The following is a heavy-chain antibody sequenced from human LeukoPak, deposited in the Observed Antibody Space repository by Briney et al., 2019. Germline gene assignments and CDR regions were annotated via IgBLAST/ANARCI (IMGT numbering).Heavy chain of an antibody. CDR3: ARRLYYYGSGSYQPRDY. J-gene: IGHJ4*02. CDR1: GFTFSDYY. CDR2: ISGSGSTI. Sequence: GGSLRLSCAASGFTFSDYYMSWIRQAPGKGLEWVSYISGSGSTIYYADSVKGRFTISRDNAKNSLYLQMNSLRAEDTAVYYCARRLYYYGSGSYQPRDYWGQGTLVTVSS. V-gene: IGHV3-11*01. D-gene: IGHD3-10*01.